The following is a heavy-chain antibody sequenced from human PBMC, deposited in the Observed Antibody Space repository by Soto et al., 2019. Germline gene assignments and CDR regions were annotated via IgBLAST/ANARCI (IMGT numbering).Heavy chain of an antibody. CDR1: GGTFSSYA. Sequence: SVKVSCKASGGTFSSYAISWVRQAPGQGLEWMGGIIPIFGTANYAQKFQGRVTITADGSTSTAYMELSSLRSEDTAVYYCAGFNPGYCSGGSCYRYYYYGMDVWGQGTTVTVSS. D-gene: IGHD2-15*01. V-gene: IGHV1-69*13. CDR3: AGFNPGYCSGGSCYRYYYYGMDV. J-gene: IGHJ6*02. CDR2: IIPIFGTA.